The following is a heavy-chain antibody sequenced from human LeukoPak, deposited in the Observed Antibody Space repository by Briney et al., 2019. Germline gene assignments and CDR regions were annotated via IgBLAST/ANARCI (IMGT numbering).Heavy chain of an antibody. J-gene: IGHJ5*02. CDR2: TYYKSKWYH. CDR1: GDSVSNNSAA. V-gene: IGHV6-1*01. CDR3: AKSLRNFMGVNWLDP. Sequence: SQTLSLTCVISGDSVSNNSAAWNWIRQSPSRGLEWLGRTYYKSKWYHDYAVFVKSRITIDADTSKNQFSLRLDSVSLDDTSIYYCAKSLRNFMGVNWLDPWGPGTLVTVSS. D-gene: IGHD3-9*01.